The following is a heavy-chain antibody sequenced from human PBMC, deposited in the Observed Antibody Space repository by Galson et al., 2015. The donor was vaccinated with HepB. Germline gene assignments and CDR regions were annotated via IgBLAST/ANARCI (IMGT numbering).Heavy chain of an antibody. J-gene: IGHJ6*03. CDR2: IKSKTDGGTT. V-gene: IGHV3-15*07. Sequence: SLRLSCAASGFTFSNAWMNWVRQAPGKGLEWVGRIKSKTDGGTTDYAAPVKGRFTISRDDSKNTLYLQMNSLKTEDTAVYYCTTWTAYYYDSSGYYGAYYYYYMDVWGKGTTVTVSS. CDR3: TTWTAYYYDSSGYYGAYYYYYMDV. CDR1: GFTFSNAW. D-gene: IGHD3-22*01.